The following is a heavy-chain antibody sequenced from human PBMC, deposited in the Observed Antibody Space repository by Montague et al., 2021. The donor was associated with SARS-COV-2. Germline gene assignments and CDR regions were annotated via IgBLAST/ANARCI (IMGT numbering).Heavy chain of an antibody. CDR3: ARVRHSYGYLSAFDI. Sequence: SLRLSCAASGFTFSSYSMNWVRKAPGKGLEWVSYISSSGSTIYYADSVKGRFTISRDNAKNSLYLQMNSLRAEDTAVYYCARVRHSYGYLSAFDIWGQGTMVTVSS. CDR2: ISSSGSTI. V-gene: IGHV3-48*04. D-gene: IGHD5-18*01. J-gene: IGHJ3*02. CDR1: GFTFSSYS.